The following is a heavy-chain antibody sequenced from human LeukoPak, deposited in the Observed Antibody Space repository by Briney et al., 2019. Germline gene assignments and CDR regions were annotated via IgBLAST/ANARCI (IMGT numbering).Heavy chain of an antibody. CDR1: GYSISSGYY. J-gene: IGHJ4*02. CDR2: IYHSGST. CDR3: ASLGIAAAGLKFDY. Sequence: PSETLSLTCTVSGYSISSGYYWGWIRQPPVKGLEWIGSIYHSGSTYYNPSLKSRVTISVDTSKNQFSLKLSSVTAADTAVYYCASLGIAAAGLKFDYWGQGTLVTVSS. V-gene: IGHV4-38-2*02. D-gene: IGHD6-13*01.